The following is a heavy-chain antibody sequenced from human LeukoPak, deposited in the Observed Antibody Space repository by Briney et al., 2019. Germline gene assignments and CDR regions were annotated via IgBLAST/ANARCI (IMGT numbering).Heavy chain of an antibody. D-gene: IGHD1-26*01. Sequence: GGSLRLSCAASGFTFSNAWMSWVRQAPGKGLEWVANIKQDGSRKLYVDSVQGRFTISRDNAKNSLYLQMNSLRAEDTAVYYCARDRIVGVPFDYWGQGTLVTVSS. CDR1: GFTFSNAW. CDR3: ARDRIVGVPFDY. CDR2: IKQDGSRK. V-gene: IGHV3-7*01. J-gene: IGHJ4*02.